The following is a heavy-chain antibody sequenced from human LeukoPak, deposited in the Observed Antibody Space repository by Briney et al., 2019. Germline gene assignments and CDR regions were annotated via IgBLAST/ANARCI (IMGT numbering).Heavy chain of an antibody. CDR1: GFTLSDYY. D-gene: IGHD1-7*01. Sequence: GGSLRLSCAASGFTLSDYYMSWIRQAPGKGLEWVSYIISSGSTIYYADSVRGRFTISRDNAKNSLYLQMSSLRAEDTAVYYCARGSITGTMSTPSPFFHYWGQGTLVTVSS. J-gene: IGHJ4*02. V-gene: IGHV3-11*04. CDR3: ARGSITGTMSTPSPFFHY. CDR2: IISSGSTI.